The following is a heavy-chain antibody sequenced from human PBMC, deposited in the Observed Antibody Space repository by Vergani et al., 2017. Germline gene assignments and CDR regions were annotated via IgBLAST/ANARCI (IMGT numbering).Heavy chain of an antibody. D-gene: IGHD5-18*01. J-gene: IGHJ4*02. CDR1: GFSLSTSGVG. Sequence: QITLKESGPTLVKPTQTLTLTCTFSGFSLSTSGVGVGWIRQPPGKALEWLALIYWNDDKRYSPSLKSRLTITKDTSKNQVVLTMTNMDPVDTATYYCAHYSTQRGYSYGGPFDYWGQGTLVTVSS. CDR2: IYWNDDK. V-gene: IGHV2-5*01. CDR3: AHYSTQRGYSYGGPFDY.